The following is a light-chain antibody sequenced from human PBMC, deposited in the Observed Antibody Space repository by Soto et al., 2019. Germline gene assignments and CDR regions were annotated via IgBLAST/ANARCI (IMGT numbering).Light chain of an antibody. Sequence: EIVLTQSPGTLSLSLGERATLSCRASQSVSSSYLAWYQQKPGQAPRLLIYGTSSRATAIPDRFSGSGSGTDFTLTISRLEPEDLAVYYCQQYGSSSWTFGQGTKVEIK. J-gene: IGKJ1*01. V-gene: IGKV3-20*01. CDR2: GTS. CDR1: QSVSSSY. CDR3: QQYGSSSWT.